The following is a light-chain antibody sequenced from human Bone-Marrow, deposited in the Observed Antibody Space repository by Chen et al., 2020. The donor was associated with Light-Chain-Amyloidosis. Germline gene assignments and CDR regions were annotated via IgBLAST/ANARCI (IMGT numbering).Light chain of an antibody. CDR3: QHYKNGPPT. V-gene: IGKV3-15*01. J-gene: IGKJ1*01. CDR1: QSVGKK. Sequence: EIVMTQSPATLSVSPGESATLSCRASQSVGKKLAWYQQTPGQAPRLLIYDIITRATGIPARFSGSGSGTEFTLSISGLQSEDFAVYFCQHYKNGPPTFGQGTKVEIK. CDR2: DII.